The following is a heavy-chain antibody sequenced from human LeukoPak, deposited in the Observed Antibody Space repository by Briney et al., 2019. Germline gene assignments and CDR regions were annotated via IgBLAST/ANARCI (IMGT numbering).Heavy chain of an antibody. CDR2: ISGSGSHT. CDR3: AKNGEPYYYMDV. CDR1: GFTFTTYG. D-gene: IGHD1-14*01. J-gene: IGHJ6*03. V-gene: IGHV3-23*01. Sequence: GGSLSLSCAASGFTFTTYGMNWVRQAPGKGLEWVSSISGSGSHTYYADSVKGRLTTSRDNSKRTVYLQMNSLRAEDTAVYYCAKNGEPYYYMDVWGKGTTVTVSS.